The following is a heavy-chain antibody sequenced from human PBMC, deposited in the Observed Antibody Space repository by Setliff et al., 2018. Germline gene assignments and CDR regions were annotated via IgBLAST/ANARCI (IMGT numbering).Heavy chain of an antibody. J-gene: IGHJ5*02. V-gene: IGHV4-39*07. CDR1: GGSVSSASHY. Sequence: SETLSLTCTVSGGSVSSASHYWGWIRQAPGKGMEWIGSVYYSGYTYYKPSLQSRVTMSVDTSKNQFSLKLTSVTAADTAVYYCARERTIFGIPVISGWFDPWGQGTVVTVS. CDR3: ARERTIFGIPVISGWFDP. CDR2: VYYSGYT. D-gene: IGHD3-3*01.